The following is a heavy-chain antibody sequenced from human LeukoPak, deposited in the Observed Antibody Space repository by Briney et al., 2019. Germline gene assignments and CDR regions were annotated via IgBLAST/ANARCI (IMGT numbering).Heavy chain of an antibody. J-gene: IGHJ5*02. Sequence: SQTLSLTCTVSGGSISSGGYYWSWLRQHPGQGLEWIGYIYYSGSTYYNPSLKSRFTISVDTSKNQFSLKLSSVTAADTAVYYCARDFPRGYSYGTFDPWGQGTLVTVSS. CDR1: GGSISSGGYY. CDR2: IYYSGST. D-gene: IGHD5-18*01. V-gene: IGHV4-31*03. CDR3: ARDFPRGYSYGTFDP.